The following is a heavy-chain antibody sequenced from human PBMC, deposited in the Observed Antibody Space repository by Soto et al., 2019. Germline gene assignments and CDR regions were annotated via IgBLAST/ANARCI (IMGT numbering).Heavy chain of an antibody. D-gene: IGHD2-2*01. CDR3: ARHGGYCSSTSCQNWFDP. CDR2: VYYSGST. V-gene: IGHV4-59*08. CDR1: GGSISNFY. J-gene: IGHJ5*02. Sequence: SETLSLTCTVSGGSISNFYWSWIRQPPGKGLEWIGYVYYSGSTNYNPSLKSRVTISVDTSKNQFSLKLSSVTAADTAVYYCARHGGYCSSTSCQNWFDPWGQGTLVTVSS.